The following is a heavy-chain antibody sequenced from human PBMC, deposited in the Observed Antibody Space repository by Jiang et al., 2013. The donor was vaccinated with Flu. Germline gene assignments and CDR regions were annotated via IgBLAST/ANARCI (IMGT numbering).Heavy chain of an antibody. Sequence: SGAEVKKPGASVKVSCKASGYTFTYYGITWVRQAPGQGLEWMGWISAYNGDTNYAQNLQGRFTMTTDTSTNTAYMELTSLRSDDTAVYYCARGSSGWGKADVWGQGTSVTVSS. J-gene: IGHJ6*02. CDR3: ARGSSGWGKADV. CDR1: GYTFTYYG. D-gene: IGHD6-19*01. V-gene: IGHV1-18*01. CDR2: ISAYNGDT.